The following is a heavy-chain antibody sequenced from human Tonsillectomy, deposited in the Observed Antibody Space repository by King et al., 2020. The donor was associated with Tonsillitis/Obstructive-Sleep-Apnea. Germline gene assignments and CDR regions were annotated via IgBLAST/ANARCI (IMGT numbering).Heavy chain of an antibody. D-gene: IGHD5-18*01. CDR3: AKNGYSYGYGGGSGRYYYYMDV. J-gene: IGHJ6*03. CDR1: GYSFTSYW. V-gene: IGHV5-51*01. Sequence: QLVQSGAEVKKPGESLKISCKGSGYSFTSYWIGWVRQMPGKGLEWMGIIYPGDSDTRYSPSFQGQVTISADKSISTAYLQWSSLKASDTAMYYCAKNGYSYGYGGGSGRYYYYMDVWGKGTTVTVSS. CDR2: IYPGDSDT.